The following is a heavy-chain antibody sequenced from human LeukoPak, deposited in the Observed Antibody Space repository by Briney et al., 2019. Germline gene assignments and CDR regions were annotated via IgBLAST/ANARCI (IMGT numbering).Heavy chain of an antibody. CDR3: ARDDTVTTRVGFID. D-gene: IGHD4-17*01. J-gene: IGHJ4*02. Sequence: GGSLRLSCAASGFTFSSYWMSWVRQAPGKGLEWVANIKQDGSEKYYVDSVKGRFTISRGNTKNSLYLQMNSLRAEGTAVYYCARDDTVTTRVGFIDWGQGTLVTVSS. CDR1: GFTFSSYW. CDR2: IKQDGSEK. V-gene: IGHV3-7*01.